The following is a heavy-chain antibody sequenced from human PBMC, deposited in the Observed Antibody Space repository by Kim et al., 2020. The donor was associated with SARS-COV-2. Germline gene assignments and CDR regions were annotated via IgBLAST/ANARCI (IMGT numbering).Heavy chain of an antibody. CDR1: GFSLSPDAEG. CDR2: LYWHGNS. V-gene: IGHV2-5*01. CDR3: AFRGKDEVTLGYQTNWFDP. D-gene: IGHD4-4*01. J-gene: IGHJ5*02. Sequence: SGPTLVNPTQTLTLTCAYSGFSLSPDAEGVGWIRQPPGKALEWLAVLYWHGNSQYNPSLRSRLTVAKDTSKNQVVLTMTDMDPVDTATYYCAFRGKDEVTLGYQTNWFDPWGQGILVTVSA.